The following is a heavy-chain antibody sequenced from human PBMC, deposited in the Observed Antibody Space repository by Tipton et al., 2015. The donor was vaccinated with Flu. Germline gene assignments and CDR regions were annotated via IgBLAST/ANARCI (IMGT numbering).Heavy chain of an antibody. Sequence: TPSLTCTVSGGSISSGSYYWSWIRQPAGKGLEWIGRIYTSGSTNYNPSLKSRVTISVDTSKNQFSLKLSSVTAADTAVYYCARAGWLLPFDYWGQGTLVTVSS. V-gene: IGHV4-61*02. CDR1: GGSISSGSYY. CDR3: ARAGWLLPFDY. D-gene: IGHD3-22*01. J-gene: IGHJ4*02. CDR2: IYTSGST.